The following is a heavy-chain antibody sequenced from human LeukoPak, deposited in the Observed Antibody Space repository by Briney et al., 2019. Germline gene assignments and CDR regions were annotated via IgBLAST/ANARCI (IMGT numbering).Heavy chain of an antibody. D-gene: IGHD1-26*01. CDR2: TYYRSKWYY. Sequence: PSQTLSLTCVISGDSVSSNSVAWNWIRQSPSRGLEWLGRTYYRSKWYYHYAVSMKSRITVKPDTSKNQFSLQLNSVTPEDTAVYYCARTRDLGPDYWGQGTLVTVSS. J-gene: IGHJ4*02. CDR1: GDSVSSNSVA. CDR3: ARTRDLGPDY. V-gene: IGHV6-1*01.